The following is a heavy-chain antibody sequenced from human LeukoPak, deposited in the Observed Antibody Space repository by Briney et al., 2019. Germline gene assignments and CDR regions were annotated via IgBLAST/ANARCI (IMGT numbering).Heavy chain of an antibody. CDR3: ASVVGHSYGFDY. CDR2: IIPIFGTA. CDR1: GGTFSSYA. D-gene: IGHD5-18*01. J-gene: IGHJ4*02. Sequence: SVKVSCKASGGTFSSYAISWVRQAPGQGLEWMGGIIPIFGTANYAQKFQGRVTITADESTSTAYMELSSLRSEDAAVYYCASVVGHSYGFDYWGQGTLVTVSS. V-gene: IGHV1-69*13.